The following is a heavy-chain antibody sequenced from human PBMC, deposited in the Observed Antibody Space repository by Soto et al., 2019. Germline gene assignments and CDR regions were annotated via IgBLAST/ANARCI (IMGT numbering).Heavy chain of an antibody. D-gene: IGHD1-1*01. CDR1: GFTFSTYA. J-gene: IGHJ4*02. CDR2: ISGSGGSS. V-gene: IGHV3-23*01. Sequence: EVQLLESGGGLVQPGGSLRFSCAASGFTFSTYAMTWVRQAPGKGLEWVSTISGSGGSSYYADSVKGRFTISRDNSKNTLFLQMISLRAEDTAVYYCAKVLSCVGTYTFDHWGQGSLVTVSS. CDR3: AKVLSCVGTYTFDH.